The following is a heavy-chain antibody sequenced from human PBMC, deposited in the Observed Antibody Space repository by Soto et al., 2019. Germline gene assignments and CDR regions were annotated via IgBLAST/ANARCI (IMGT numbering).Heavy chain of an antibody. CDR3: APTIAAAGHDAFDI. D-gene: IGHD6-13*01. Sequence: QITLKESGPTLVNPTQTLTLTCTFSGFSLSTSGVGVGWIRQPAGKALEWLALIYWDDDKRYSPSLKSRLTITKEASKNRVVLTMTNMDPVDTATYYCAPTIAAAGHDAFDIWGQGTMVTVSS. J-gene: IGHJ3*02. CDR2: IYWDDDK. CDR1: GFSLSTSGVG. V-gene: IGHV2-5*02.